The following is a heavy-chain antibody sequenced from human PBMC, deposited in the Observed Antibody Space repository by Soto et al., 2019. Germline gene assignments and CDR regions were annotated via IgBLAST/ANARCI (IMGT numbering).Heavy chain of an antibody. CDR3: ARGMRGYSGYDYRYYYYGMDV. D-gene: IGHD5-12*01. CDR1: GYTFASNG. CDR2: ISAYNGNT. V-gene: IGHV1-18*01. J-gene: IGHJ6*02. Sequence: GASVKVSCKASGYTFASNGISWVRQAPGQGLEWMGWISAYNGNTNYAQKLQGRVTMTTDTSTSTAYMELRSLRSDDTAVYYCARGMRGYSGYDYRYYYYGMDVWGQGTTVTVSS.